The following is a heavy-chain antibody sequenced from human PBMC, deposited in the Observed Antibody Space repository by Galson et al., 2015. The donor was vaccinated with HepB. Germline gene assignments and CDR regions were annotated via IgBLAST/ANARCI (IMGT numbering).Heavy chain of an antibody. Sequence: ETLSLTCTVSGGSISSYYWSWIRQPPGKGLEWIGYIYYSGSTNYNPSLKSRVTISVDTSKNQFSLKLSSATAADTAVYYCARDLIAAAGTPDYYYYGMDVWGQGTTVTVSS. J-gene: IGHJ6*02. CDR3: ARDLIAAAGTPDYYYYGMDV. CDR2: IYYSGST. D-gene: IGHD6-13*01. CDR1: GGSISSYY. V-gene: IGHV4-59*01.